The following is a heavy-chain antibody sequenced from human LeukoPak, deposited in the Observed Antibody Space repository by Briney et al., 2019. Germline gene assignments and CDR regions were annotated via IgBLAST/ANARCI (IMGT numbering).Heavy chain of an antibody. Sequence: PGGSLRLSCAASGFTFSSNAMYWVRQAPGKGLECVSAITNNGGNTYYADSVKGRFTISRDNSKKTLYLQMGSLRAEDMAVYYCARRSDGSRHPDFWGQGTPVTVSS. V-gene: IGHV3-64*02. CDR2: ITNNGGNT. CDR3: ARRSDGSRHPDF. D-gene: IGHD2-15*01. CDR1: GFTFSSNA. J-gene: IGHJ4*02.